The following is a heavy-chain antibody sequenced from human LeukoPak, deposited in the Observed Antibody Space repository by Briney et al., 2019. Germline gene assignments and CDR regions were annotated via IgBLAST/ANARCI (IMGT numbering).Heavy chain of an antibody. Sequence: SETLSLTCTVSGGSISSSSYYWSWIRQPPGKGLEWIGYIYYSGSTNYNPSLKSRVTISVDTSKNQFSLKLSSVTAADTAVYYCARGQEVDYWGQGTLVTVSS. CDR3: ARGQEVDY. V-gene: IGHV4-61*05. CDR1: GGSISSSSYY. CDR2: IYYSGST. J-gene: IGHJ4*02.